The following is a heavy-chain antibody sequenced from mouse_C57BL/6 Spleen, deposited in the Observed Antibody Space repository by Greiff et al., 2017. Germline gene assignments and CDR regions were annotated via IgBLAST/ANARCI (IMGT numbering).Heavy chain of an antibody. CDR2: VSIGSSTI. CDR3: ARNYGYPYYFDY. CDR1: RFTFSDYG. Sequence: EVQGVESGGGLVQPGRSLKLSCATSRFTFSDYGMHWLRQAPARGLECVAYVSIGSSTIYYADTVKGRFTISRDNAKNTLFLQMTSLRSEDTAMYYCARNYGYPYYFDYWGQGTSRAVSS. J-gene: IGHJ2*03. V-gene: IGHV5-17*01. D-gene: IGHD2-2*01.